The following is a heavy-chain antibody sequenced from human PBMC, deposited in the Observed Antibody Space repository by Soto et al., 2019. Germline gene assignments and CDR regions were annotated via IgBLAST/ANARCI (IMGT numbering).Heavy chain of an antibody. CDR1: GFSFSSYG. J-gene: IGHJ4*02. D-gene: IGHD3-10*01. V-gene: IGHV3-23*01. CDR2: ISNSGGSA. Sequence: LRLSCAASGFSFSSYGMNWVRQAPGKGLEWVSAISNSGGSAYYADSVKGRFTISRDNSKNTLYLQMNSLRAEDTAVYYCARDLWELWFGADDWDYWGQGTLVTVSS. CDR3: ARDLWELWFGADDWDY.